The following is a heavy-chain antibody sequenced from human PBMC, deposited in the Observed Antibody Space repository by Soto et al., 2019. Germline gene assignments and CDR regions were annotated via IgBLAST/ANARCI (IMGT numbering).Heavy chain of an antibody. Sequence: ASVKVSCKASGYAFTRNGISWVRQAPGQGLEWMGWISGYNGNTNYAQKLQGRVTMTTDTSTSTAYMELRSLRSDDTAVYYCARVVGPDYYDSSGYSSPWGQGTLVTVSS. J-gene: IGHJ5*02. V-gene: IGHV1-18*01. CDR3: ARVVGPDYYDSSGYSSP. D-gene: IGHD3-22*01. CDR1: GYAFTRNG. CDR2: ISGYNGNT.